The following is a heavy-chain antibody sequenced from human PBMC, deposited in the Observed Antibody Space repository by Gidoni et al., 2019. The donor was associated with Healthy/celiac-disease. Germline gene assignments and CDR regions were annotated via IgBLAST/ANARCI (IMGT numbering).Heavy chain of an antibody. V-gene: IGHV5-51*01. CDR3: ASHRIAARPDSAAFDI. J-gene: IGHJ3*02. Sequence: EVQLVQSGAEVKKPGESLKISCKGSGYSFPSYWIGWVRQMPGKGLEWMGIIYPGDSDTRYSPSFQGQVTISADKSISTAYLQWSSLKASDTAMYYCASHRIAARPDSAAFDIWGQGTMVTVSS. D-gene: IGHD6-6*01. CDR2: IYPGDSDT. CDR1: GYSFPSYW.